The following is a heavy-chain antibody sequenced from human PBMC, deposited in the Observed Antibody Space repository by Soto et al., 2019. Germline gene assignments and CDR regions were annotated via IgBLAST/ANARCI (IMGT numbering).Heavy chain of an antibody. Sequence: PGESLKISCKGSGYKFNSYWIAWVRQMPGKGLEWMGIIYPGDSDTRYSPSFQGQVTISADKSISSAFLQWSSLKASDTAIYYCAKSHSSYNWNWRYQPREDAFDIWGQGTMVTVSS. CDR2: IYPGDSDT. D-gene: IGHD1-1*01. CDR1: GYKFNSYW. V-gene: IGHV5-51*01. CDR3: AKSHSSYNWNWRYQPREDAFDI. J-gene: IGHJ3*02.